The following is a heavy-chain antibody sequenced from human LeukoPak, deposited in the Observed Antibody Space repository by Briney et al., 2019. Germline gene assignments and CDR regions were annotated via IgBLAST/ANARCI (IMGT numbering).Heavy chain of an antibody. Sequence: ASVKVSCKASGYTFTGYYMHWVRQALGQGLEWMGWISAYNGNTNYAQKLQGRVTMTTDTSTSTAYMELRSLRSDDTAVYYCARDFGGLWVVNEAYFDYWGQGTLVTVSS. J-gene: IGHJ4*02. D-gene: IGHD3-16*01. CDR2: ISAYNGNT. CDR3: ARDFGGLWVVNEAYFDY. CDR1: GYTFTGYY. V-gene: IGHV1-18*04.